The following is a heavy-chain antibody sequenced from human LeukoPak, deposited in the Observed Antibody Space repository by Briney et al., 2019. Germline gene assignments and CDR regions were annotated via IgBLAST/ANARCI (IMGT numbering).Heavy chain of an antibody. J-gene: IGHJ4*02. V-gene: IGHV5-51*01. Sequence: GESLKISCKGSGYRFTNYWIGWVRQMPGKGLEYMGIIYPDDSDTRYSPSFQGQVAISADKSINTAYLQWSSLKASDTAMYYCATSYCTPSNCSGFDSWGQGTPVTVSS. CDR1: GYRFTNYW. CDR3: ATSYCTPSNCSGFDS. CDR2: IYPDDSDT. D-gene: IGHD2-8*01.